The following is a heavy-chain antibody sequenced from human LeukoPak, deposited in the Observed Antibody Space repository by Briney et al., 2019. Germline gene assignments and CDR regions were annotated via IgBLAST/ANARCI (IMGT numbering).Heavy chain of an antibody. Sequence: PGGSLRLSCAASGFTFSSYSMNWVRQAPGKGLEWVSSISSSSSYIYYADSVKGRFTISRENAKNSLYLQMSSLRAGDTAVYYCARGPRYYYDSSGYNHPREYGMDVWGQGTTVTVSS. CDR2: ISSSSSYI. D-gene: IGHD3-22*01. CDR3: ARGPRYYYDSSGYNHPREYGMDV. J-gene: IGHJ6*02. V-gene: IGHV3-21*01. CDR1: GFTFSSYS.